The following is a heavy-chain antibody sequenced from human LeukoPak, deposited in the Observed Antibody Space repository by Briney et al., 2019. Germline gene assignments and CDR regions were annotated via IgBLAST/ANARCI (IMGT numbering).Heavy chain of an antibody. V-gene: IGHV4-34*01. D-gene: IGHD2-8*01. J-gene: IGHJ4*02. CDR2: INHSGST. CDR1: GGSFSGYY. CDR3: ARFNLLGYCTDGECPGGGVPFDY. Sequence: SETLSLTCAVYGGSFSGYYWSWIRQPPGKGLEWIGEINHSGSTNYNPSLKSRVTISVDTSKNQFSLKLSSVTAADTAVYYCARFNLLGYCTDGECPGGGVPFDYWGQGTLVTVSS.